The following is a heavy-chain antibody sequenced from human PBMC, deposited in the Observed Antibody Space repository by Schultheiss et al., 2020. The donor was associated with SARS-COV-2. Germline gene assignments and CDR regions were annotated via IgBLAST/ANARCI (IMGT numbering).Heavy chain of an antibody. CDR2: INNDGSTS. J-gene: IGHJ6*02. V-gene: IGHV3-74*01. CDR3: ARCTIYYYYGMDV. D-gene: IGHD3-3*01. Sequence: GGSLRLSCAASGFTFSRNWMHWVRQAPGKGLMWVSHINNDGSTSTYADSVKGRFTISRDNSGKTLYLQMSSLRAEDTAVYYCARCTIYYYYGMDVWGQGTTVTVSS. CDR1: GFTFSRNW.